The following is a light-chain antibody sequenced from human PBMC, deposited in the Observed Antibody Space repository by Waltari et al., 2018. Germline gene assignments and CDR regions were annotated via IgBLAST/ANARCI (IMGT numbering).Light chain of an antibody. CDR2: AAS. V-gene: IGKV1-8*01. J-gene: IGKJ1*01. CDR1: QGNSSY. CDR3: QQYYSYPRT. Sequence: AIRMTQSPSSFPASTGERVTITCRASQGNSSYLAWYQQKPGKAPKLLIYAASTLQSGVPSRFSGSGSGTDFTLTISCLRSEDFATYYCQQYYSYPRTFGQGTKVEIK.